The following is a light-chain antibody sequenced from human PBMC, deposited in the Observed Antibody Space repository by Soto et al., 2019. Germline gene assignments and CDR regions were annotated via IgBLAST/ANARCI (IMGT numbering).Light chain of an antibody. Sequence: EMVLTQSPDTLSLSPGERATLSCRASQTVSSSFLAWYQQRPGRAPRLLIYGASSRATGIPDRFSGSGSGTDFTLTISSLEPEDFAVYYCQQRGNWPSFGGGTKVEIK. CDR2: GAS. CDR3: QQRGNWPS. V-gene: IGKV3D-20*02. J-gene: IGKJ4*01. CDR1: QTVSSSF.